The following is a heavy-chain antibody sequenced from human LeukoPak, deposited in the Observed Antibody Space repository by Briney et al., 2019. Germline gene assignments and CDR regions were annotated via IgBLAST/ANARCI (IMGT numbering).Heavy chain of an antibody. CDR3: ASVYDSSGYYPF. J-gene: IGHJ4*02. Sequence: SQTLSLTCTVSGGSISSGGYYWSWIRQHPGKGLEWIGEINHNGNTNYNPSLKSRVTISEDTSKNQFSLKLSSVTAADTAVYYCASVYDSSGYYPFWGQGTLVTVSS. V-gene: IGHV4-31*03. CDR2: INHNGNT. CDR1: GGSISSGGYY. D-gene: IGHD3-22*01.